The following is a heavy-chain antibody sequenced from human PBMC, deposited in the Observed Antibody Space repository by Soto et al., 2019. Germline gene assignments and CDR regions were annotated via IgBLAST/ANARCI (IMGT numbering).Heavy chain of an antibody. Sequence: SETWSLTYTVSGGSISSGGYYWSWIRQHPGKGLEWIGYIYYSGSTYYNPSLKSRVTISVDTSKNQFSLKLSSVTAADTAVYYCARGRSYWNYSGYMDVWGKGTTVTVSS. D-gene: IGHD1-7*01. CDR1: GGSISSGGYY. J-gene: IGHJ6*03. V-gene: IGHV4-31*03. CDR2: IYYSGST. CDR3: ARGRSYWNYSGYMDV.